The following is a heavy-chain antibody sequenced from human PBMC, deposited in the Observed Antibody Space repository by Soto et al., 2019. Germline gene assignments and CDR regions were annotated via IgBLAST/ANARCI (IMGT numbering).Heavy chain of an antibody. CDR1: GFTFSSSG. Sequence: PGGSLRLSCVASGFTFSSSGMNWVRLAPGKGLEWVSYISSSGSTVYHADSVEGRLTISRDNAKNSLFLQMNSLRAEDTALYYCAREGSYDTMDYWGLGTLVTVSS. D-gene: IGHD3-22*01. CDR2: ISSSGSTV. J-gene: IGHJ4*02. V-gene: IGHV3-48*03. CDR3: AREGSYDTMDY.